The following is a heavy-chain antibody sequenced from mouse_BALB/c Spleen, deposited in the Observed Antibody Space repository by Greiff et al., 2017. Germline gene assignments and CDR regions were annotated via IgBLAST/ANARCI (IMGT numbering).Heavy chain of an antibody. CDR3: NVVTTVVAKGFAY. CDR2: IDPENGDT. V-gene: IGHV14-4*02. D-gene: IGHD1-1*01. Sequence: VQLQQSGAELVRSGASVKLSCTASGFNIKDYYMHWVKQRPEQGLEWIGWIDPENGDTEYAPKFQGKATMTADTSSNTAYLQLSSLTSEDTAVYYGNVVTTVVAKGFAYWGQGTLVTVSA. J-gene: IGHJ3*01. CDR1: GFNIKDYY.